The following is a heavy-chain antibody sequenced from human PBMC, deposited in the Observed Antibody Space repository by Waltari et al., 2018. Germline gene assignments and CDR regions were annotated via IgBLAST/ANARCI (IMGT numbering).Heavy chain of an antibody. CDR2: IIPILGIA. CDR3: ARRPPNYYDSSGPYGMDV. J-gene: IGHJ6*02. CDR1: GGTFSSYT. V-gene: IGHV1-69*02. Sequence: QVQLVQSGAEVKKPGSSVKVSCKASGGTFSSYTIRWVRQAPGQGLEWMGRIIPILGIANYAQKFQGRVTITADKSTSTAYMELSSLRSEDTAVYYCARRPPNYYDSSGPYGMDVWGQGTTVTVSS. D-gene: IGHD3-22*01.